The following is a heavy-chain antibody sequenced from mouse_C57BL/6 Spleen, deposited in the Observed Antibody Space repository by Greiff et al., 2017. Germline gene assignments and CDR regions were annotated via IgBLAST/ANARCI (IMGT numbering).Heavy chain of an antibody. CDR1: GFTFSDYY. CDR2: INYDGSST. V-gene: IGHV5-16*01. J-gene: IGHJ3*01. CDR3: ARGDSNLAWFAY. D-gene: IGHD2-5*01. Sequence: EVKLVESEGGLVQPGSSMKLSCTASGFTFSDYYMAWVRQVPEQGLEWVANINYDGSSTYYLDSLKSRFIISRDNAKNILYLQMSRLKSEDTATYYCARGDSNLAWFAYWGQGTLVTVSA.